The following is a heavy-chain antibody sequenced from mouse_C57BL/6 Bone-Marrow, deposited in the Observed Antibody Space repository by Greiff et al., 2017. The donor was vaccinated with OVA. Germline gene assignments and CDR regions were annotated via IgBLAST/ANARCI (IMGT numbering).Heavy chain of an antibody. CDR3: ASKGVLEAWFAY. J-gene: IGHJ3*01. CDR1: GYTFTSYW. CDR2: IIPSSGYT. Sequence: QVQLQQSGAELAKPGASVKLSCKASGYTFTSYWMHWVKQRPGQGLEWIGYIIPSSGYTKDKQKLKDKATLTADKSSSTAYMKLSSLTYEDSAVYYCASKGVLEAWFAYWGQGTLVTVSA. V-gene: IGHV1-7*01.